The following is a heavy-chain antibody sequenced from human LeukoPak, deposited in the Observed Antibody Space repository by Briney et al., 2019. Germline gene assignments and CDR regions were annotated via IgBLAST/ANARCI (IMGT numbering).Heavy chain of an antibody. D-gene: IGHD3-22*01. V-gene: IGHV4-34*01. CDR2: INHGGRT. J-gene: IGHJ5*02. CDR3: LWAHAQRITMIVVVPNWLAP. Sequence: SEALSLTCVVYVGSFSGYYWSWIRPPPGKGLEWMGEINHGGRTNYNPSINSRVTISVDTSKNQFSLMLTTVTAADTAVDYFLWAHAQRITMIVVVPNWLAPWGQGTLVTVSS. CDR1: VGSFSGYY.